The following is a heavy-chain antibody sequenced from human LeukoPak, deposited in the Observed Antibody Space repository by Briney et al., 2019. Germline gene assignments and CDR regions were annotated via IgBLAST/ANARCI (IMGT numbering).Heavy chain of an antibody. V-gene: IGHV3-48*03. CDR3: ARGITMVRGVFDY. Sequence: PGGSLRLSCAASGFTFSSYEMNWVRQAPGKGLEWVSYISSSGSTIYYADSVKGRFTISRDNAKDSLYLQMNSLRAEDTAVYYCARGITMVRGVFDYWGQGTLVTVSS. CDR2: ISSSGSTI. CDR1: GFTFSSYE. J-gene: IGHJ4*02. D-gene: IGHD3-10*01.